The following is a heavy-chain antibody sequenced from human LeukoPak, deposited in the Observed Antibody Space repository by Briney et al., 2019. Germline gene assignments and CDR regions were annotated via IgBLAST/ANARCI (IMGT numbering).Heavy chain of an antibody. V-gene: IGHV4-34*01. D-gene: IGHD3-3*01. CDR2: INHRGST. CDR3: ARAWYYDFWSGYYTSLYYFDY. CDR1: GGSFSGYY. J-gene: IGHJ4*02. Sequence: SETLSLTCAVYGGSFSGYYWSWIRQPPGKGLEWIGEINHRGSTNYNPSLKSRVTISVDTSKNQFSLKLSSVTAADTAVYYCARAWYYDFWSGYYTSLYYFDYWGQGTLVTVSS.